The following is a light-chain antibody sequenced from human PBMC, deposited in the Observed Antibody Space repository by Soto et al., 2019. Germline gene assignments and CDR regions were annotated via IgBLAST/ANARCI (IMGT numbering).Light chain of an antibody. J-gene: IGLJ2*01. CDR3: CSYAGSSTSVV. Sequence: QSVLTQPASVSGSPGQSITISCTGTSRDVGSYNLVSWYQQHPGKAPKLMIYEGSKRPSGVSNRFSGSKSGNTASLTISGLQYEDEADYYCCSYAGSSTSVVFGGGTKLTVL. V-gene: IGLV2-23*01. CDR2: EGS. CDR1: SRDVGSYNL.